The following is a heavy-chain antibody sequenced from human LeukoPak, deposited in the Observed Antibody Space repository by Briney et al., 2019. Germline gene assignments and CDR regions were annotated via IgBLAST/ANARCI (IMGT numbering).Heavy chain of an antibody. D-gene: IGHD3-10*01. CDR2: TYYRSKWYN. Sequence: SQTLSLTCAISGDSVSSNSAAWNWIRQSPSRGLEWLGRTYYRSKWYNDYAVSVKSRITINPDTSKNQFSLQLNSVTPEDTAVYYCARDHLWFGGLDYYYYMDVWGTGTTVTISS. V-gene: IGHV6-1*01. J-gene: IGHJ6*03. CDR1: GDSVSSNSAA. CDR3: ARDHLWFGGLDYYYYMDV.